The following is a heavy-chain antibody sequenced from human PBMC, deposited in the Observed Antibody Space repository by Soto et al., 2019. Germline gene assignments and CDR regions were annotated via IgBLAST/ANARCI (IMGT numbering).Heavy chain of an antibody. CDR1: GYTFSTYD. CDR3: ARGRTCYQSQLDLLAFWFDP. V-gene: IGHV1-8*02. Sequence: QVQLVQSGAEVKKPGASVKVSCKASGYTFSTYDLNWVRQAPGQGLEWMGWMNPDSGNTGYAQKFQGRVTMTRNTSISTAFMELTSLRSDDTAIYYCARGRTCYQSQLDLLAFWFDPWGQGTRVTVSS. J-gene: IGHJ5*02. D-gene: IGHD2-2*01. CDR2: MNPDSGNT.